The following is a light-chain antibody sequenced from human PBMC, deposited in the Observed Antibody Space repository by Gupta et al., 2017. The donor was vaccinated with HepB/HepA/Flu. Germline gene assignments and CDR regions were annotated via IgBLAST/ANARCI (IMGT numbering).Light chain of an antibody. Sequence: DIQMTQSPSSLSASVGDRVTITCRTSQNVSGNLNWYQQRLGKAPKLLISRTHCVESGVPSRFSGSESGTEFTLTISGLQPEDFATYYCHQRVTVPRTFGQGTRVDIK. V-gene: IGKV1-39*01. CDR1: QNVSGN. J-gene: IGKJ1*01. CDR2: RTH. CDR3: HQRVTVPRT.